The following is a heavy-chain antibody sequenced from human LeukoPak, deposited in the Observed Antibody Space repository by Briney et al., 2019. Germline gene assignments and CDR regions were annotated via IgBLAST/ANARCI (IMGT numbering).Heavy chain of an antibody. V-gene: IGHV3-23*01. CDR2: LSGSGGAT. D-gene: IGHD2-21*01. Sequence: GGSLRLSCEASEFTFSRFAMSWIRQPPGTGLEWVSTLSGSGGATYYADSVKGRFTTSRDNSKDTLYLQMDNLRADDTAGYYCGRHLGSHCFLFDYRDVWGKGTWVIVSS. CDR3: GRHLGSHCFLFDYRDV. CDR1: EFTFSRFA. J-gene: IGHJ6*03.